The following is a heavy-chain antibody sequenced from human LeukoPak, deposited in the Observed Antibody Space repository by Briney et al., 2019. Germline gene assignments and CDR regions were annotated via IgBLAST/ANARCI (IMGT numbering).Heavy chain of an antibody. Sequence: GGSLRLSCAASGFTFSSYSVIWARQAPGKGLEWVSVIYSGGSTYYADSVKGRFTISRDNSKNTLYLQMNSLRAEDTAVYYCASTFYGDSPPYWGQGTLVTVSS. CDR3: ASTFYGDSPPY. J-gene: IGHJ4*02. D-gene: IGHD4-17*01. V-gene: IGHV3-66*01. CDR2: IYSGGST. CDR1: GFTFSSYS.